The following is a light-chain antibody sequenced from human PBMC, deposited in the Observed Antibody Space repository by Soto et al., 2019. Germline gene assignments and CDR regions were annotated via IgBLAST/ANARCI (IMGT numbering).Light chain of an antibody. Sequence: GLTHSAATLSFSPGELATLSFRASQNVRTFLDWYQQKPGQAPRLLIYGASSRATGIPDRFSGSGSGTDFTLTISRLEPEDFAVYYCRQYGYSLGFAFGGGTKVDIK. V-gene: IGKV3-20*01. CDR2: GAS. CDR1: QNVRTF. J-gene: IGKJ4*01. CDR3: RQYGYSLGFA.